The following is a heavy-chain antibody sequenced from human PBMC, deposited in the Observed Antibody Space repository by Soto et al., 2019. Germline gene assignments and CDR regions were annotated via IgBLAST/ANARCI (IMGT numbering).Heavy chain of an antibody. Sequence: QVQLVQSGAEVKKPGSSVKVSCKASGGTFSSYAISWVRRAPGQGLEWMGGIIPIFGTANYAQKFQGRVTITADESTSTAYMELSSLRSEDTAVYYCARVATSTTVVIIGYFQHWGQGTLVTVSS. CDR2: IIPIFGTA. D-gene: IGHD4-17*01. CDR1: GGTFSSYA. CDR3: ARVATSTTVVIIGYFQH. J-gene: IGHJ1*01. V-gene: IGHV1-69*12.